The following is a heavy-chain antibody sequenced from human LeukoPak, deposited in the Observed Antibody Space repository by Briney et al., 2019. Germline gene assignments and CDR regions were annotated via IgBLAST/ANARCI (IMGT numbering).Heavy chain of an antibody. J-gene: IGHJ3*02. Sequence: SETLSLTCTVSGGSISSYYWSWIRQPPGRGLEWIGYIYYSGSTNYNPSLKSRVTISEDTSKNQFSLKLSSVTAADTAVYYCAREVGGRDGYNLPDAFDIWGQGTMVTVSS. CDR1: GGSISSYY. CDR2: IYYSGST. D-gene: IGHD5-24*01. V-gene: IGHV4-59*01. CDR3: AREVGGRDGYNLPDAFDI.